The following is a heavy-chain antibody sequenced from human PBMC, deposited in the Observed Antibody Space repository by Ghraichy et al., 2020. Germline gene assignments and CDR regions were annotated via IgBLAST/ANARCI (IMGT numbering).Heavy chain of an antibody. V-gene: IGHV3-21*01. Sequence: GGSLRLSCAASGFTFSDYSMNWVRQAPGKGLDWVSSISSTPSYIYYADSVKGRFTISRDNAKNSLYLQMNSLRAEDTAVYYCARGAGRSHGVWGQGTLVTVSS. J-gene: IGHJ4*02. CDR1: GFTFSDYS. D-gene: IGHD1-26*01. CDR3: ARGAGRSHGV. CDR2: ISSTPSYI.